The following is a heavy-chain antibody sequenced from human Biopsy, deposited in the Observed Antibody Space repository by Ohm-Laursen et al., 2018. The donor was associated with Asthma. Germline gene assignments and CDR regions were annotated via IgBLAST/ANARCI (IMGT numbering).Heavy chain of an antibody. CDR1: GGTFSNFA. D-gene: IGHD6-19*01. J-gene: IGHJ6*02. CDR3: ARCQVGYSSGWSLLLKKIYYPGMDV. V-gene: IGHV1-69*13. CDR2: IMTVFGTT. Sequence: SVKVSCNAPGGTFSNFAISWVRQAPGQGLEWLGGIMTVFGTTNYAQKFQGRVTITADESTSTAYMEVTSLRSEDTAIYHCARCQVGYSSGWSLLLKKIYYPGMDVWGQGTAVTVSS.